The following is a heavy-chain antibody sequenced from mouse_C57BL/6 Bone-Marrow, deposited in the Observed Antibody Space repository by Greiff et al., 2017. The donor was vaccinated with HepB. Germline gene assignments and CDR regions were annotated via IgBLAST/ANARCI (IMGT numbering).Heavy chain of an antibody. V-gene: IGHV5-4*01. J-gene: IGHJ3*01. CDR3: ARDSPLLLLFAY. CDR1: GFTFSSYA. D-gene: IGHD1-1*01. Sequence: DVQLVESGGGLVKPGGSLKLSCAASGFTFSSYAMSWVRQTPEKRLEWVATISDGGSYTYYPDNVKGRFTISRDNAKNNLYLQMSHLKSEDTAMYYCARDSPLLLLFAYWGQGTLVTVSA. CDR2: ISDGGSYT.